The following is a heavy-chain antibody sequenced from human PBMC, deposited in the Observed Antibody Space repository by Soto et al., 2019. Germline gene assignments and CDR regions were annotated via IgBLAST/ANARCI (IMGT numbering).Heavy chain of an antibody. CDR1: GGTFSSYA. D-gene: IGHD1-26*01. Sequence: ASVKVSCKASGGTFSSYAISWVRQAPGQGLEWMGGIIPIFGTANYAQKFQGRVTITADESTSTAYMELSSLRSEDTAVYYCASTLSSGSYNAFDYWGQGTLVTVSS. CDR2: IIPIFGTA. V-gene: IGHV1-69*13. J-gene: IGHJ4*02. CDR3: ASTLSSGSYNAFDY.